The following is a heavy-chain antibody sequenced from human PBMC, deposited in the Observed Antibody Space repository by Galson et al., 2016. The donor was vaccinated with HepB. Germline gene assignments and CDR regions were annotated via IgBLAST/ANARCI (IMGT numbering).Heavy chain of an antibody. V-gene: IGHV1-24*01. CDR2: FDSETGEI. CDR3: ATAPIRFLELSSPYHRYTIDA. J-gene: IGHJ6*04. D-gene: IGHD3-3*01. CDR1: GHTLSELS. Sequence: SVKVSCKVSGHTLSELSMHWVRQAPGERLEWMGGFDSETGEIIYAETFQGRFIMTEDISTDTGYMELKSLRSEDTAVYFCATAPIRFLELSSPYHRYTIDAWGKGTTVTVSS.